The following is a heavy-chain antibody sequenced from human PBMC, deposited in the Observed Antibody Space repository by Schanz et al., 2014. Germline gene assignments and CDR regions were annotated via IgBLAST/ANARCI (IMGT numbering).Heavy chain of an antibody. J-gene: IGHJ4*02. D-gene: IGHD2-15*01. CDR2: IKSDGSST. Sequence: EVQLVESGGGLVKPGGSLRLSCAASGFTFSSYWMHWVRQVPGKGLVWVSRIKSDGSSTSYADSVKGRFTISRDNAKNSLYLQMNGLRAEDTAVYYCARLDPYCRSGTCSRAFDFWGQGTLVTVSS. CDR3: ARLDPYCRSGTCSRAFDF. V-gene: IGHV3-74*02. CDR1: GFTFSSYW.